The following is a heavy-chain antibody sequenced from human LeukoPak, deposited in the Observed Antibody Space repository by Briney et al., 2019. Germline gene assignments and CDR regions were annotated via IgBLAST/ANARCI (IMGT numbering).Heavy chain of an antibody. CDR2: VHNVGST. D-gene: IGHD6-19*01. V-gene: IGHV4-39*01. J-gene: IGHJ4*02. CDR1: GVSTTKGIYY. Sequence: SETLSLTCTVSGVSTTKGIYYWAWIRQSPGKGLEWIGSVHNVGSTYYNLSLRSRVTMSIDTSKNQFSLRLNSVTAADTAVYYCARHAECNSGWHFYLDHWGQGILVTVSS. CDR3: ARHAECNSGWHFYLDH.